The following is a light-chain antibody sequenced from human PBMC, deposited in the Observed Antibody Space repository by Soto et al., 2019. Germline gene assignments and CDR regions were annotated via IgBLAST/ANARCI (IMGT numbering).Light chain of an antibody. CDR3: GSWDSSMSAYV. CDR1: SSNIGGNS. J-gene: IGLJ1*01. Sequence: QSVLTQPPSVSAAPGQKVTISCSGSSSNIGGNSVSWYQQLPGTAPKLLIYDDNKRPSGIPDRFSGSKSGTSATLGITGVQTGDEADYYCGSWDSSMSAYVFGTWTTGTVL. V-gene: IGLV1-51*01. CDR2: DDN.